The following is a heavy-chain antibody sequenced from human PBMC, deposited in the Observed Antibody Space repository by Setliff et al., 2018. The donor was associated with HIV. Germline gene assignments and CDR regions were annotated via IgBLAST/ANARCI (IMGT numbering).Heavy chain of an antibody. CDR2: TFAGGST. CDR1: EVSVSGHY. Sequence: PGGSLRLSCAASEVSVSGHYMGWARQTPGKGLEWVSVTFAGGSTDYADSVKGRFTVSRDHSTNTLNLQMNSLRVEDTGIYYCARENRFYASGSHYAEWGFDPWGQGVLGTVSS. J-gene: IGHJ5*02. D-gene: IGHD3-10*01. V-gene: IGHV3-66*02. CDR3: ARENRFYASGSHYAEWGFDP.